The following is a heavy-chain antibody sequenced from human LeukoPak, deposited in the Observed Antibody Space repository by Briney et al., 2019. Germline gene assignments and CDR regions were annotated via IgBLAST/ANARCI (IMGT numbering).Heavy chain of an antibody. CDR3: AKDYDILTGYYNPFDY. CDR1: GLTFSSYA. J-gene: IGHJ4*02. V-gene: IGHV3-23*01. D-gene: IGHD3-9*01. Sequence: GGSLRLSCAASGLTFSSYAMSWVRQAPGKGLEWVSAISGSGGSTYYADSVKGRFTISRDNSKNTLYLQMNSLRAEDTAVYYCAKDYDILTGYYNPFDYWGQGTLVTVSS. CDR2: ISGSGGST.